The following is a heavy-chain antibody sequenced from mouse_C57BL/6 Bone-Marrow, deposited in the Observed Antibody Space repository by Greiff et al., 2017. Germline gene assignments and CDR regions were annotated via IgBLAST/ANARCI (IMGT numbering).Heavy chain of an antibody. Sequence: DVKLVESGGGLVKPGGSLKLSCAASGFTFSDYGMHWVRQAPEKGLEWVAYISSGSSTIYYADTVKGRFTISRDNAKNTLFLQMTSLRSEDTAMYYCARNHYYGSSYDYAMDYWGQGTSVTVSS. V-gene: IGHV5-17*01. CDR2: ISSGSSTI. D-gene: IGHD1-1*01. CDR1: GFTFSDYG. CDR3: ARNHYYGSSYDYAMDY. J-gene: IGHJ4*01.